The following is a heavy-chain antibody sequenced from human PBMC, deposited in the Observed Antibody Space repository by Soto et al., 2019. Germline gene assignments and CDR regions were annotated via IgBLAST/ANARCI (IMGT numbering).Heavy chain of an antibody. Sequence: PSETLSLTCTVSGDSIRSSSYWRSIRQHPGKGLEWIGCIYYSGSTYYNPSLKSQVTISVDTSKNQFSLKLSSVTAADTAVYYCARGLYGDYSGYWGQGTLVTSPQ. D-gene: IGHD4-17*01. CDR3: ARGLYGDYSGY. CDR1: GDSIRSSSY. V-gene: IGHV4-31*01. CDR2: IYYSGST. J-gene: IGHJ4*02.